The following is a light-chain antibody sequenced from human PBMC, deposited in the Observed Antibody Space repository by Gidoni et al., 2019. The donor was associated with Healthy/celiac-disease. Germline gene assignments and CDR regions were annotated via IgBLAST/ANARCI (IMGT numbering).Light chain of an antibody. CDR1: SSDVGGYNY. CDR2: EVS. V-gene: IGLV2-14*01. J-gene: IGLJ2*01. Sequence: QSALTQPASVSGSPGQSLTISCTGTSSDVGGYNYVSWYHQHPGKAPKLMIYEVSNRPSGVSNRFSGSKSGNTASLTISGLQAEDEADYYCSSYTSSSTYVVFGGGTKLTVL. CDR3: SSYTSSSTYVV.